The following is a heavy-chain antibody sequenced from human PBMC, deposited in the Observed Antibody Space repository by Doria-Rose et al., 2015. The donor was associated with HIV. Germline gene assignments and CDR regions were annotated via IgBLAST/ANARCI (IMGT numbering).Heavy chain of an antibody. CDR2: IFSDDER. J-gene: IGHJ4*02. Sequence: QVTLKESGPVLVRPTETLTLTCTVSGVSLSSPGMGVSWIRQPPGKALGWLANIFSDDERSYKPSLKSRLTISRGTSKSQVFLTMTDMDSVDTATYYCARIKSSRWYHKYYFDFWGQGTLVIVSA. V-gene: IGHV2-26*01. D-gene: IGHD6-13*01. CDR3: ARIKSSRWYHKYYFDF. CDR1: GVSLSSPGMG.